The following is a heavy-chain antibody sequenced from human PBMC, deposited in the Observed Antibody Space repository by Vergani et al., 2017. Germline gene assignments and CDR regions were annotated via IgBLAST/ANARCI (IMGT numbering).Heavy chain of an antibody. J-gene: IGHJ3*02. CDR2: ISGSGGST. D-gene: IGHD2-21*01. Sequence: EVQLLESGGGLVQPGGSLRLSCAASGFTFSSYAMSWVRQAPGKGLEWVSAISGSGGSTYYADSVKGRFTITRDDSKNTLYLEMNSLRSEDTAVYYCAKDRGNYIGVRFAIGDAFDIWGQGTMVTVSS. CDR3: AKDRGNYIGVRFAIGDAFDI. V-gene: IGHV3-23*01. CDR1: GFTFSSYA.